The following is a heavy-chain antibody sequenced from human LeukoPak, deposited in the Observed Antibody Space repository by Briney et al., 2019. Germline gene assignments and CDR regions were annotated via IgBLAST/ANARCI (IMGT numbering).Heavy chain of an antibody. D-gene: IGHD6-13*01. CDR1: GYTFTGYY. CDR3: ARERIAAAGTDY. J-gene: IGHJ4*02. CDR2: INPNHGDT. Sequence: ASGKVPCKASGYTFTGYYMHWVRQAPGQGLEWMGWINPNHGDTNYAQKFQGRVTMTRDTSISTAYMELSRLRSDDTAVYYCARERIAAAGTDYWGQGTLVTVSS. V-gene: IGHV1-2*02.